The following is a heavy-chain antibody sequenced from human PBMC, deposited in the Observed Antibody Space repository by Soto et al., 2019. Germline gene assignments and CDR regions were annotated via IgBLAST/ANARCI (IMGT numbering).Heavy chain of an antibody. V-gene: IGHV5-51*01. Sequence: GESLKISCKGSGYSFTSYWIGWVRQMPGKGLEWMGIIYPGDSDTRYSPSFQGQVTLSADRSISTAYLQWSSLKASDTAIYYCEGIPVAGTAFDIWGQGTMVTVSS. CDR2: IYPGDSDT. D-gene: IGHD6-19*01. CDR1: GYSFTSYW. J-gene: IGHJ3*02. CDR3: EGIPVAGTAFDI.